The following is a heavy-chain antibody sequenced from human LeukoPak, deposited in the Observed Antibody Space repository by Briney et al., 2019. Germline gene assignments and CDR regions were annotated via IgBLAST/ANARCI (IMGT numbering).Heavy chain of an antibody. Sequence: GESLKISCKGSGYNFNTYWIGWVRQMPGKGLEWMGIIYPGDSDTRYSPSFQGQVTISADKSISTAYLQWSSLKASDTAMYYCARAYNWNDFDYWGQGTLVTVSS. D-gene: IGHD1-20*01. CDR2: IYPGDSDT. V-gene: IGHV5-51*01. J-gene: IGHJ4*02. CDR1: GYNFNTYW. CDR3: ARAYNWNDFDY.